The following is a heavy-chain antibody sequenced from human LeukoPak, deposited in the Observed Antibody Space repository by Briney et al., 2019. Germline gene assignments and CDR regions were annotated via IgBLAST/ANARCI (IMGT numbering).Heavy chain of an antibody. CDR2: IIPIFGTA. D-gene: IGHD3-10*01. V-gene: IGHV1-69*13. Sequence: SVKVSCKASGGTFSSYAISWVRQAPGQGLEWMGGIIPIFGTANYAQKFQGRVTITADESTSTAYMELSSLRSEDTAVYYCAALWFGELWSQFDYWGQGTLVTVSS. CDR3: AALWFGELWSQFDY. J-gene: IGHJ4*02. CDR1: GGTFSSYA.